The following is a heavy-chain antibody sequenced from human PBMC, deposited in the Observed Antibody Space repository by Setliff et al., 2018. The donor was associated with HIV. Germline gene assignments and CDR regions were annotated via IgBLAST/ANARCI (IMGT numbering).Heavy chain of an antibody. CDR1: GGSISGYF. CDR3: ARDLPELTGRSFDP. D-gene: IGHD7-27*01. J-gene: IGHJ5*02. V-gene: IGHV4-4*07. Sequence: SETLSLTCNVSGGSISGYFWTWIRQPAGKGPEWIGRIYTSGSTNYNPSLKSRLSMSIDTSKSHFSLRLTSVTAADTAVYYCARDLPELTGRSFDPWGQGIQVTVSS. CDR2: IYTSGST.